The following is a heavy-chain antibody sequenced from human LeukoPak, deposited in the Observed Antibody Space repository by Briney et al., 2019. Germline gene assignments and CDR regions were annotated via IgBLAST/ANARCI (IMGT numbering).Heavy chain of an antibody. Sequence: PGGSLRLSCAASGFTFSSYWMSWVRQAPGKGLEWVANIKQDGSEKYYVDSVKGRFTISRDNAKNSLYLQMNSLRAEDTAAYYCARTYYDFWSGYYWGVFDYWGQGTLVTVSS. J-gene: IGHJ4*02. CDR3: ARTYYDFWSGYYWGVFDY. CDR2: IKQDGSEK. D-gene: IGHD3-3*01. CDR1: GFTFSSYW. V-gene: IGHV3-7*01.